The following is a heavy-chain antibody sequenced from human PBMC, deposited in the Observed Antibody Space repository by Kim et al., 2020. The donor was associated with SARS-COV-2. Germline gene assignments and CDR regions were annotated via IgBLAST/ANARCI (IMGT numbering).Heavy chain of an antibody. Sequence: VKGRFTISRDNCKNTMYLQINSLRGEDTTVYYCAKDHRLTIVVVPSATDFWGQGTLVTVSS. D-gene: IGHD2-2*01. CDR3: AKDHRLTIVVVPSATDF. V-gene: IGHV3-23*01. J-gene: IGHJ4*02.